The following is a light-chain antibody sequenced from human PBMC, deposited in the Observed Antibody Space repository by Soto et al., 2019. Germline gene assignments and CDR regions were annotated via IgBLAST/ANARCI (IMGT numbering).Light chain of an antibody. Sequence: EIVLTQSPATLSLSPGERVTLSCRASQTVNTYLAWYQQKPGQAPRLLIHDASSRATGIPARFSGSGSGTDFTLTISSLEPEDFAVYYCQQRSSWPQLTFGGGTKVEIK. CDR2: DAS. CDR3: QQRSSWPQLT. CDR1: QTVNTY. V-gene: IGKV3-11*01. J-gene: IGKJ4*01.